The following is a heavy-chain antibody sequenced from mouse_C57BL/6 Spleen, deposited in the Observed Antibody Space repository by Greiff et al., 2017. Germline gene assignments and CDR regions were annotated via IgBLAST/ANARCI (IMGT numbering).Heavy chain of an antibody. Sequence: EVKLMESGGGLVKPGGSLKLSCAASGFTFSSYAMSWVRQTPEKRLEWVATISDGGSYTYYPDNVKGRFTISRDNAKNNLYLQMRHLKSEDTAMYYCARAPDGYLWFAYWGQGTLVTVSA. CDR3: ARAPDGYLWFAY. CDR2: ISDGGSYT. D-gene: IGHD2-3*01. CDR1: GFTFSSYA. J-gene: IGHJ3*01. V-gene: IGHV5-4*03.